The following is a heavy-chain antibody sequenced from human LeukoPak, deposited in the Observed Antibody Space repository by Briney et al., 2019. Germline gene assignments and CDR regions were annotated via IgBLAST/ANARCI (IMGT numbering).Heavy chain of an antibody. J-gene: IGHJ5*02. CDR2: IDPSDSYT. V-gene: IGHV5-10-1*01. CDR3: ARQKGQWLTKNNWFDP. D-gene: IGHD6-19*01. CDR1: GYSFTSYW. Sequence: GESLKISCKGSGYSFTSYWISWVRQMPGKGLEWMGRIDPSDSYTNYSPSFQGRVTISADKSISTAYLQWSSLKASDTAMYYCARQKGQWLTKNNWFDPWGQGTLVTVSS.